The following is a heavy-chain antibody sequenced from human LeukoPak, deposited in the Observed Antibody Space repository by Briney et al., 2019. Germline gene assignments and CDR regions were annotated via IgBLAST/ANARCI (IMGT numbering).Heavy chain of an antibody. V-gene: IGHV1-46*01. Sequence: ASVKVSCKASGYTFTSNHIHCVRQAPGQGLEWMGVINPSGDSTSYAQKFQGRVTMTRDTSTSTVYMELGSLRSEDTAVYYCARDVAAAGTLVRSGMDVWGQGTTVTVSS. CDR2: INPSGDST. J-gene: IGHJ6*02. CDR3: ARDVAAAGTLVRSGMDV. CDR1: GYTFTSNH. D-gene: IGHD6-13*01.